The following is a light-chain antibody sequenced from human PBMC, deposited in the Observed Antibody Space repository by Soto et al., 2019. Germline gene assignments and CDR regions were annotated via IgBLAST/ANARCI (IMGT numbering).Light chain of an antibody. Sequence: IVVTQSPATLSVSPGERATLSCRASQSVGSSLAWYQQKPGQAPRLLIYGASTRATGIPARFSGSGSGTEFTLTISSLQSEDVAVYYCQQYNDRPLTFGGGAKVEI. CDR2: GAS. J-gene: IGKJ4*01. CDR1: QSVGSS. CDR3: QQYNDRPLT. V-gene: IGKV3-15*01.